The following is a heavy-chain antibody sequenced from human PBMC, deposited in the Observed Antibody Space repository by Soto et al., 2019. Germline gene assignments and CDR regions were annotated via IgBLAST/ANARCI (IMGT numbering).Heavy chain of an antibody. V-gene: IGHV3-33*01. D-gene: IGHD5-12*01. CDR2: IWYDGSNK. J-gene: IGHJ4*02. CDR3: ARDVDIVATTPLY. CDR1: GITFSSYG. Sequence: QVQLVESGGGVVQPGRSLRLSCAASGITFSSYGMHWVRQAPGKGLEWVAVIWYDGSNKYYADSVKGRFTISRDNSKNTLYLQMNSLRAEDTAVYYCARDVDIVATTPLYWGQGTLVTVSS.